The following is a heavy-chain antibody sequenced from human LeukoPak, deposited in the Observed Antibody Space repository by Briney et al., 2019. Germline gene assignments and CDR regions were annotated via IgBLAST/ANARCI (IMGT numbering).Heavy chain of an antibody. V-gene: IGHV3-48*01. CDR2: ITNSGNSK. J-gene: IGHJ4*02. D-gene: IGHD3-22*01. Sequence: LXXSCAAXXXXXXXXXMNXXXXAXGXXLXXVXYITNSGNSKSYAYSVKGLFTISRDNTKNSLYLQMNVLRAEDTAVYYCARTRSSGYLTFDYWGQGILVTVSS. CDR3: ARTRSSGYLTFDY. CDR1: XXXXXXXX.